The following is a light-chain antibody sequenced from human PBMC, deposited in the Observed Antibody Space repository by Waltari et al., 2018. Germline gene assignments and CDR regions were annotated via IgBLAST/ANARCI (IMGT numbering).Light chain of an antibody. CDR2: DDN. Sequence: QSALTQPASVSGSPGQSITISCTGTSSDVGNYNLVSWYQQYPGKAPKVMIYDDNRRPSVVSARFSGSNSGNTASLTISGVHAEDEADYYCCSYAGSYTWVFGGGTKLTVL. CDR3: CSYAGSYTWV. J-gene: IGLJ3*02. CDR1: SSDVGNYNL. V-gene: IGLV2-23*01.